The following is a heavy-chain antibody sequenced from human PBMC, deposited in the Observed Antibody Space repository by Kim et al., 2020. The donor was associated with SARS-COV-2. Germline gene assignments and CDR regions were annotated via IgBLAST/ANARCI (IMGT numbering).Heavy chain of an antibody. V-gene: IGHV3-30*01. CDR3: ARSEWVTTFHYHYYGMDV. D-gene: IGHD4-4*01. Sequence: KGRFTISRDNSKNSLYLQMNSLRAEDTAVYYCARSEWVTTFHYHYYGMDVWGQGTTVTVSS. J-gene: IGHJ6*02.